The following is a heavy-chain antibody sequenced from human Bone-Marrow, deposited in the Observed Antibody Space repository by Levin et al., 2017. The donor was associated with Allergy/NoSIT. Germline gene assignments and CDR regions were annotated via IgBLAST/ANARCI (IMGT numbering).Heavy chain of an antibody. V-gene: IGHV3-21*01. CDR3: ARAIAAAGTIWYFDL. CDR1: GFTFSSYS. Sequence: GGSLRLSCAASGFTFSSYSMNWVRQAPGKGLEWVSSISSSSTYIYYADSVKGRFTISRDNAKNSLYLQMNSLRAEDTAVYYCARAIAAAGTIWYFDLWGRGTLVTVSS. J-gene: IGHJ2*01. CDR2: ISSSSTYI. D-gene: IGHD6-13*01.